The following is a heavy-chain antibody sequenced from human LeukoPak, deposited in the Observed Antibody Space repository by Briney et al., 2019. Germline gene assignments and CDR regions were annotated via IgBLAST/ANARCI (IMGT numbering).Heavy chain of an antibody. J-gene: IGHJ4*02. CDR1: GFTFSNYA. CDR3: AKGSYYGDYDPTPLDF. CDR2: ISGSGAKT. V-gene: IGHV3-23*01. D-gene: IGHD4-17*01. Sequence: GGSLRLSCAASGFTFSNYAMTWVRQAPGRGLEWVSSISGSGAKTYYVDSLKDRFSIYRGNAENMVYLQMNSLRVEDTAIYFCAKGSYYGDYDPTPLDFWGQGTLVAVSS.